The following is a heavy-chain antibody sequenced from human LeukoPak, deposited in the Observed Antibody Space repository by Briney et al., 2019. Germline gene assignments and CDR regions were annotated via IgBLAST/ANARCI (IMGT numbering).Heavy chain of an antibody. CDR1: GGTFSSYA. V-gene: IGHV1-69*06. D-gene: IGHD6-13*01. CDR3: ARGPAAAGRFDY. Sequence: SVKVSCKASGGTFSSYAISWVRQAPGQGLEWMGGIIPIFGTANYAQKFQGRVTITADKSTSTAYMELSSLRSEDTAVYYCARGPAAAGRFDYWGQGTLVTVSS. CDR2: IIPIFGTA. J-gene: IGHJ4*02.